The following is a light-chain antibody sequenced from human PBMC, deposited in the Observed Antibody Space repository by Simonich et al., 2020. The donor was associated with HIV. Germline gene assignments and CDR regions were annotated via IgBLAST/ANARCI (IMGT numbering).Light chain of an antibody. Sequence: QSALTQPASVSGSPGQSITISCPGTSSDVGSYNLVSWYQQHPSKATKLMIYEGSKRPSGVSNRFSGSKSGNTASLTISGLQAEDEADYYCCSYAGSSTYVVFGGGTKLTVL. V-gene: IGLV2-23*01. CDR2: EGS. CDR3: CSYAGSSTYVV. J-gene: IGLJ2*01. CDR1: SSDVGSYNL.